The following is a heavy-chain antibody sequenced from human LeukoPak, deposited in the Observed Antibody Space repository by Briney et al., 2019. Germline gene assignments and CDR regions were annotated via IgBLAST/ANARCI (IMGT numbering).Heavy chain of an antibody. D-gene: IGHD3-10*01. V-gene: IGHV3-15*01. Sequence: PGGSLRLSCAASGFTFSDAWMSWVRQAPGKGLEWVGRIISKGAGGTTDYAAFVNSRFTISREDSKNTLHLQMNSLRSEDTAVYYCTWITTVQGAIGYWGQGTLVTVSS. CDR3: TWITTVQGAIGY. J-gene: IGHJ4*02. CDR2: IISKGAGGTT. CDR1: GFTFSDAW.